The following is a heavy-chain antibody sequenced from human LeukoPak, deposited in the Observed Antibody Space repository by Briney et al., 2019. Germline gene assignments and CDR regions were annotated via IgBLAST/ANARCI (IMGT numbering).Heavy chain of an antibody. CDR3: ARDRVRRHGSYYYMDV. CDR2: IYYSGST. Sequence: SETLSLTCTVSGGSISSSSYYWGWIRQPPGKGLEWIGSIYYSGSTYYNPSLKSRVTISVDTSKNQFSLKLSSVTAADTAVYYCARDRVRRHGSYYYMDVWGKGTTVTVSS. CDR1: GGSISSSSYY. J-gene: IGHJ6*03. D-gene: IGHD5-24*01. V-gene: IGHV4-39*07.